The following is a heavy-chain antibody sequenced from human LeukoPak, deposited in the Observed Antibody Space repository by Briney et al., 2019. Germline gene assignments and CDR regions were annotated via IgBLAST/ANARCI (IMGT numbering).Heavy chain of an antibody. CDR2: IILILGIA. Sequence: SVKVSGTAAVGTFTIYAISWVRQAPGQGHEWKGRIILILGIANYAKKFQGRVTITADKSTITAYIELSSLRSQDTAVYYWARGVSYYGSGKDWFDPWGQGTLVTVSS. D-gene: IGHD3-10*01. CDR1: VGTFTIYA. CDR3: ARGVSYYGSGKDWFDP. J-gene: IGHJ5*02. V-gene: IGHV1-69*04.